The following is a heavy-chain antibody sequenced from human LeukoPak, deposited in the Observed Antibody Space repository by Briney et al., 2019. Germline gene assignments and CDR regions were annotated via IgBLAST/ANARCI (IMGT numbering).Heavy chain of an antibody. V-gene: IGHV4-59*01. D-gene: IGHD3-22*01. CDR2: IYYSGST. CDR1: GGSISSYY. J-gene: IGHJ5*02. Sequence: SETLSLTCTVSGGSISSYYWSWIRQPPGKGLEWIGYIYYSGSTNYNPSIKSRVTISVDTSKNHFSLKLSSVTAADTAVYYCARVTVTYYYDSSGYVRFDPWGQGTLVTVSS. CDR3: ARVTVTYYYDSSGYVRFDP.